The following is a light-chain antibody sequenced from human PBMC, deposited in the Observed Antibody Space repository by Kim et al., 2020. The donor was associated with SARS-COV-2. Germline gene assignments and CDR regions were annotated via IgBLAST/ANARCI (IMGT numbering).Light chain of an antibody. V-gene: IGLV3-21*04. CDR1: YIGTKS. CDR2: YDR. CDR3: QVWDRNTDHRL. J-gene: IGLJ3*02. Sequence: SYELTQPPSVSVAPGKTASITCGGNYIGTKSVHWYQQKPGQAPVLVIYYDRDRPSGIPERFSGSNFGNTATLTISRVEAGDEADYFCQVWDRNTDHRLFGGGTQLT.